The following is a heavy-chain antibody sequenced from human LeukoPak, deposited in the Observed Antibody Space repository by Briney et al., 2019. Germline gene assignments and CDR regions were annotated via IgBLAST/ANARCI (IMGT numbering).Heavy chain of an antibody. CDR2: ISSSSDII. CDR1: GFTFSTRS. V-gene: IGHV3-48*04. CDR3: AKRDTSGWPPVGLGY. Sequence: GGSLRLSCAASGFTFSTRSMNWVRQAPGKGLEWVSYISSSSDIIHYADSVKDRFTISRDNAKNSLYLQMNSLRAEDTAVYYCAKRDTSGWPPVGLGYWGQGTLVTVSS. J-gene: IGHJ4*02. D-gene: IGHD6-19*01.